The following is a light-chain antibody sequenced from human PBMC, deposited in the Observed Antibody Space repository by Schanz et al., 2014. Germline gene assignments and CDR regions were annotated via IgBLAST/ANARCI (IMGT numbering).Light chain of an antibody. J-gene: IGLJ3*02. CDR3: ASYTNTNTWV. CDR2: DVN. CDR1: SSDVGAYNY. Sequence: QSALTQPASVSGSPGQSITISCTGTSSDVGAYNYVSWYQQHPGNVPKLLIYDVNNRPSGVSNRFSGSKSGNTASLTISGLQAEDEADYYCASYTNTNTWVFGGGTKLTVL. V-gene: IGLV2-14*03.